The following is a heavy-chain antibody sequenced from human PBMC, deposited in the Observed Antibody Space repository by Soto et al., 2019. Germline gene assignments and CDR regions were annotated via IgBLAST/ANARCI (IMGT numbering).Heavy chain of an antibody. D-gene: IGHD3-3*01. Sequence: EVQLVESGGGLVQPGGSLRLSCAASGFTFSAYWMTWVRQAPGKGLEWVANIKEDGSERYYVDSVKGRFIISRDNAKNSRYLQMNSLRAEDTAIYYCARMRPFRVDDSWGQGTLLTVSS. CDR3: ARMRPFRVDDS. V-gene: IGHV3-7*04. CDR1: GFTFSAYW. CDR2: IKEDGSER. J-gene: IGHJ4*02.